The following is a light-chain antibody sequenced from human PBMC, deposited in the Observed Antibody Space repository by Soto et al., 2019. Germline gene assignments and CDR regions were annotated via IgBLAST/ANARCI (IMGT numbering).Light chain of an antibody. J-gene: IGKJ4*01. CDR1: QSVSSSY. Sequence: VLTQSPGTLSLSPGERATLSCRASQSVSSSYLAWYQQKPGQAPRILIYGASTRATGIPDRFSGSGSGTDFTLTISRLEPEDFAVYYCQQHGSSPPLTFGGGTKVEIK. V-gene: IGKV3-20*01. CDR2: GAS. CDR3: QQHGSSPPLT.